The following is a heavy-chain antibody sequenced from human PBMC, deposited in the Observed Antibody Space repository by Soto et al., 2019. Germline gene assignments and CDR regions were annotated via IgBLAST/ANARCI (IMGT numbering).Heavy chain of an antibody. J-gene: IGHJ4*02. V-gene: IGHV3-33*01. CDR2: IWYDGNNK. Sequence: QVQLVESGGGVVQPGRSLRLSSVVSGFIFSYYGMHWVRQAPGKGLEWVAVIWYDGNNKYYADSVKGRFTISRDNSKNTLYLQMNSLRAEDTAVYYCAITRRPYSSVPFDYWGQGTLVTVSS. CDR3: AITRRPYSSVPFDY. D-gene: IGHD6-19*01. CDR1: GFIFSYYG.